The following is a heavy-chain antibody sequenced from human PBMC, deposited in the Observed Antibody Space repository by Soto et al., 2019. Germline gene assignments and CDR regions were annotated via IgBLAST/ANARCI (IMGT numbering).Heavy chain of an antibody. D-gene: IGHD3-22*01. V-gene: IGHV1-24*01. CDR2: FDPEDGNT. CDR1: GYTLTELS. J-gene: IGHJ4*02. Sequence: ASVKVSCKVSGYTLTELSMHWVRQAPGRGLEWMGGFDPEDGNTNYAQKLQGRVTMTTDTSTSTAYMELRSLRSDDTAVYYCARDWYYYDSSGELFDYWGQGTLVTVSS. CDR3: ARDWYYYDSSGELFDY.